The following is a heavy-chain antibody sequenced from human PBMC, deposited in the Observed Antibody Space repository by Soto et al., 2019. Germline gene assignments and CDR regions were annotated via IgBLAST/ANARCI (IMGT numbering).Heavy chain of an antibody. CDR1: GFTFSDFY. CDR3: ARDLAMVRPFDY. V-gene: IGHV3-11*04. CDR2: ISSSSSTI. J-gene: IGHJ4*02. D-gene: IGHD3-10*01. Sequence: GGSLRLSSAASGFTFSDFYMSWIRRAPGKGLEWVSYISSSSSTIYYADSVKGRFTISRDNAKNSLYLQMNSLRDEDTAVYYCARDLAMVRPFDYWGQGTLVTVSS.